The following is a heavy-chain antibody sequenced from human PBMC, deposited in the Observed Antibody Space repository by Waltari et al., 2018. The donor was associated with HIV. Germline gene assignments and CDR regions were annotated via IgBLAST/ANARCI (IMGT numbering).Heavy chain of an antibody. CDR3: ARDHATIFGGGGRDYGMDV. D-gene: IGHD3-3*01. CDR2: IYDSGST. V-gene: IGHV4-31*03. CDR1: GGSISSGGYY. Sequence: QVQLQESGPGLVKPSQTLSLTCTVSGGSISSGGYYWSWIRQQPGKGLEWIGYIYDSGSTYYNPSLKSRVTISVDTSKNQFSLKLSSVTAADTAVYYCARDHATIFGGGGRDYGMDVWGQGTTVTVSS. J-gene: IGHJ6*02.